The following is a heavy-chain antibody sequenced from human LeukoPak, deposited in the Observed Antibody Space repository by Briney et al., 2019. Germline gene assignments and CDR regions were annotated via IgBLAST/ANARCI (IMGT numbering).Heavy chain of an antibody. D-gene: IGHD3-3*01. V-gene: IGHV4-59*12. CDR1: GGSISSYY. CDR2: IYYSGST. CDR3: AREEVTIFGVVMYYYYYYMDV. J-gene: IGHJ6*03. Sequence: PSETLSLTCTVSGGSISSYYWSWIRQPPGKGLEWIGYIYYSGSTNYNPSLKSRVTISVDTSKNQFSLKLSSVTAADTAVYYCAREEVTIFGVVMYYYYYYMDVWGKGTTVTVSS.